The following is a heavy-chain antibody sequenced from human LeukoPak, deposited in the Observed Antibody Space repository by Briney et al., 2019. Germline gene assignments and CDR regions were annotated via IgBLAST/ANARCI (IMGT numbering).Heavy chain of an antibody. J-gene: IGHJ6*02. CDR3: ARVRAYSSSWYSRDYGMDV. CDR2: IYYSGST. Sequence: SETLSLTCTVSGVPISSYYWSWIRQPPRKALEWIGYIYYSGSTNYNPSLKSRVTISVATSKNQFSLKLSSVTAADTAVYYCARVRAYSSSWYSRDYGMDVWGQGTTVTVSS. D-gene: IGHD6-13*01. V-gene: IGHV4-59*01. CDR1: GVPISSYY.